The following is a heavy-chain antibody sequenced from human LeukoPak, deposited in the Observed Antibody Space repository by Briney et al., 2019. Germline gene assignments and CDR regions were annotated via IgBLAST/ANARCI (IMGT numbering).Heavy chain of an antibody. D-gene: IGHD2-15*01. Sequence: SETLSLTCTVSDASITNSAYHWGWIRQPPGKGLEWIGSINYSGGTHYNPSLKSRVTISADKSKNQSSLKLRSVTAADTAVYYCARLWSTDCSGGTCPHQPNYWGQGILVTVSS. V-gene: IGHV4-39*01. CDR1: DASITNSAYH. J-gene: IGHJ4*02. CDR2: INYSGGT. CDR3: ARLWSTDCSGGTCPHQPNY.